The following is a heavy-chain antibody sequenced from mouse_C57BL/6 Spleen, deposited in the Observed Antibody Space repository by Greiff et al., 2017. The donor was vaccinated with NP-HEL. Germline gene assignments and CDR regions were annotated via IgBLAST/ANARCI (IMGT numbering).Heavy chain of an antibody. D-gene: IGHD2-1*01. CDR3: TVYYGNLGY. CDR1: GFTFSNYW. Sequence: EVQGVESGGGLVQPGGSMKLSCVASGFTFSNYWMNWVRQSPEKGLEWVAQIRLKSDNYATHYAESVKGRFTISRDDSKSSVYLQMNNLRAEDTGIYYCTVYYGNLGYWGQGTTLTVSS. J-gene: IGHJ2*01. CDR2: IRLKSDNYAT. V-gene: IGHV6-3*01.